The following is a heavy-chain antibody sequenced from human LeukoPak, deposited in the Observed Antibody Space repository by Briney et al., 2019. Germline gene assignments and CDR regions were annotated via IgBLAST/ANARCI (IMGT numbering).Heavy chain of an antibody. CDR1: GFTFSSFG. J-gene: IGHJ6*04. Sequence: GGSLRLSCAASGFTFSSFGMNWVRQAPGKGLEWVSSITSSSYIYYADSVKGRFTISRDNAKNSLFLQMNSLRAEDTAVYYCAKRILTGYPNYGMDVWGKGTTVTVSS. V-gene: IGHV3-21*04. CDR3: AKRILTGYPNYGMDV. D-gene: IGHD3-9*01. CDR2: ITSSSYI.